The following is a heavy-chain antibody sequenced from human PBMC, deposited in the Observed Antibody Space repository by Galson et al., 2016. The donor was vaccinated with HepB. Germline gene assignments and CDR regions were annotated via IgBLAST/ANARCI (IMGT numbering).Heavy chain of an antibody. V-gene: IGHV3-30-3*01. CDR3: ARPRRWPQYYYGLDV. J-gene: IGHJ6*02. CDR2: ISYDGSNK. Sequence: SLRLSCAASGFTFSTYAMHWVRQAPGKGLEWVAGISYDGSNKHYRDSVKGRFTISRDNSKNTLYLQMNSLRREDTAVYYCARPRRWPQYYYGLDVWGQGTTVTVSS. D-gene: IGHD5-24*01. CDR1: GFTFSTYA.